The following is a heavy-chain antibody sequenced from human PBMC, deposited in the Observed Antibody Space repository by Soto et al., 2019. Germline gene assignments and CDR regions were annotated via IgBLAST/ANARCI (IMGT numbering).Heavy chain of an antibody. CDR3: SRGSWDDVSGHYYMDV. Sequence: PSQTLSLTCAISGDSVSSNSAGWNWVRQTPSRGLEWLGRTYYKSKWYYNSAVSVKSRITINPGTSKNQFSLQLNSVTPEDTAVYYCSRGSWDDVSGHYYMDVWGKGTTVTVSS. J-gene: IGHJ6*03. CDR2: TYYKSKWYY. CDR1: GDSVSSNSAG. D-gene: IGHD3-3*01. V-gene: IGHV6-1*01.